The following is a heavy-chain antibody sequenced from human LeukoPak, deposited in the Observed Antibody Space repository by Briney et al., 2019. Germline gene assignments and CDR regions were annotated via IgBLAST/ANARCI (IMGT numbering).Heavy chain of an antibody. D-gene: IGHD3-10*01. J-gene: IGHJ4*02. V-gene: IGHV4-59*01. CDR2: IYYNERT. CDR3: ARDGGYGSGSAL. CDR1: GGSISICY. Sequence: SDTLSLTCTVSGGSISICYWTWMRQPPRKGLEWVGSIYYNERTNYHPALKSRVTISLDTPKNQFSLKLSSVTAADTAVYYCARDGGYGSGSALWGQGTLITVSS.